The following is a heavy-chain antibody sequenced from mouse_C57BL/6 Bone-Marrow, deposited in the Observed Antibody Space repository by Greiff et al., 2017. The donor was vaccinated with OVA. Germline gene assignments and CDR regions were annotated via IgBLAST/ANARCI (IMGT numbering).Heavy chain of an antibody. J-gene: IGHJ4*01. V-gene: IGHV1-53*01. CDR3: ARSEYSNYFYYAMDY. Sequence: QVQLQQPGTELVKPGASVKLSCKASGYTFTSYWMHWVKQRPGQGLEWIGNINPSNGGTNYNEKFKSKATLTVDKSYSTAYMQLSSLTSEDSVVYYCARSEYSNYFYYAMDYWCQGTSVTVSS. CDR1: GYTFTSYW. D-gene: IGHD2-5*01. CDR2: INPSNGGT.